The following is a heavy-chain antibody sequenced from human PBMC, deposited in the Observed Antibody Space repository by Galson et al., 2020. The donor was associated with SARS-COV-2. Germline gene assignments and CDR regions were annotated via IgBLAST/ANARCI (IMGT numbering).Heavy chain of an antibody. CDR1: GFTFSSYA. J-gene: IGHJ5*02. V-gene: IGHV3-30*04. CDR2: ISYDGSNK. Sequence: GESLKISCAASGFTFSSYAMHWVRQAPGKGLEWVAVISYDGSNKYYADSVKGRFTISRDNSKNTLYLQMNSLRAEDTAVYYCARDGVGYSSSWYVGYNWFDPWGQGTLVTVSS. CDR3: ARDGVGYSSSWYVGYNWFDP. D-gene: IGHD6-13*01.